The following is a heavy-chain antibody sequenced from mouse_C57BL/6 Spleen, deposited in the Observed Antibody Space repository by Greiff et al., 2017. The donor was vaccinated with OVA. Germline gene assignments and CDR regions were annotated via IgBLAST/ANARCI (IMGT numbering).Heavy chain of an antibody. Sequence: QVQLQQSGAELAKPGASVKLSCKASGYTFTSYWMHWVKQRPGQGLEWIGYINTSSGYTKYNQKFKDKATLTADKSSSTAYMQLSSLTYEDSAVYYCARGHYGSSPWFAYWGQGTLVTVSA. V-gene: IGHV1-7*01. CDR2: INTSSGYT. CDR1: GYTFTSYW. D-gene: IGHD1-1*01. CDR3: ARGHYGSSPWFAY. J-gene: IGHJ3*01.